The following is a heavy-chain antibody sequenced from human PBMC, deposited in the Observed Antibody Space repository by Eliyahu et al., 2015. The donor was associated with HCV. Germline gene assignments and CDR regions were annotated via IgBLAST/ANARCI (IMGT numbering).Heavy chain of an antibody. D-gene: IGHD3-22*01. Sequence: EVQLLESGGGLVQPGGSLRLSCXASGFTFSSDAMXWVRQAPGKGLEWVSVISGSGGSTYHADSVKGRFTISRDNSKNTLYLQMNSLRAEDTAVYYCAKDDYYDSSGPRYWGQGTLVTVSS. CDR2: ISGSGGST. CDR1: GFTFSSDA. V-gene: IGHV3-23*01. J-gene: IGHJ4*02. CDR3: AKDDYYDSSGPRY.